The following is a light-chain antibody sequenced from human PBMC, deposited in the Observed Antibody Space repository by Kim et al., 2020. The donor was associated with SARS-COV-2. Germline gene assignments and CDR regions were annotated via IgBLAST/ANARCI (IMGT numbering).Light chain of an antibody. CDR3: QQYGSSPGT. CDR1: QSVSSSY. CDR2: GAS. J-gene: IGKJ1*01. V-gene: IGKV3-20*01. Sequence: EIVLTQSPGTLSLSPGERATLSCRASQSVSSSYLAWYQQKPGQAPRLLIYGASSRATSIPDRFSGIGSGTDFTLTISRLEPEDFAVYYCQQYGSSPGTFGQGTKVDIK.